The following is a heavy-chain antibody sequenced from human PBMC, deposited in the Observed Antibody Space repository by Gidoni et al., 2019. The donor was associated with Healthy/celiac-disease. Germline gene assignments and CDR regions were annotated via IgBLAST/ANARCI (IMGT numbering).Heavy chain of an antibody. CDR1: GYTFPSYA. CDR3: ARDPWGSGWPGFDY. V-gene: IGHV1-3*01. D-gene: IGHD6-19*01. J-gene: IGHJ4*02. Sequence: QLVQSGAEVKKPGASVKVSCQASGYTFPSYAMHWVRQAPGQRLEWMGWINAGNGNTKYSQKFQGRVTITRDTSASTAYMELSSLRSEDTAVYYCARDPWGSGWPGFDYWGQGTLVTVSS. CDR2: INAGNGNT.